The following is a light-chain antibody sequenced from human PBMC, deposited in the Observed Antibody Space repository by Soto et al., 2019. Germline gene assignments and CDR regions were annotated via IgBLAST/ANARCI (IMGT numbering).Light chain of an antibody. V-gene: IGKV1-5*03. CDR1: QTISSW. J-gene: IGKJ4*01. CDR3: QQSYSTLRA. CDR2: KAS. Sequence: DSQITQSPSSRSGSVGDRGAISWGASQTISSWLAWYQQKPGKAPKLLIYKASTLKSGVPSRFSGSGSGTEFTLTISSLQPDDFATYYCQQSYSTLRAFGGGTKVDIK.